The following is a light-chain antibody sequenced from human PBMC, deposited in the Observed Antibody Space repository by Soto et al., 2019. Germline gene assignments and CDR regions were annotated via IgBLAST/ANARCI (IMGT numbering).Light chain of an antibody. CDR1: NSDVGGYNF. V-gene: IGLV2-11*01. J-gene: IGLJ1*01. CDR2: DVS. Sequence: QSVLTQPRSVSGSRGQSVTFSCAGSNSDVGGYNFVSWYQQHPGKAPKLMIYDVSKRPSGVPDRFSGSKSGNTASLTISGLQAEDEADYYCCSYAGSSYVFGTGTKVTVL. CDR3: CSYAGSSYV.